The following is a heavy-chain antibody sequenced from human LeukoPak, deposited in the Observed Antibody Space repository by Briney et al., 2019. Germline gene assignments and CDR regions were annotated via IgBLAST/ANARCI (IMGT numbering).Heavy chain of an antibody. Sequence: GGPLRLSCAASGFTFSNYAMHWVRQAPGKGLEWVTVISYDGTNKYYADSVKGRFTISRDNSKNTLYLQMDSLRAEDTAVYYCARDRSYGGNSRLPDFWGQGTLVTVSS. J-gene: IGHJ4*02. V-gene: IGHV3-30*01. CDR1: GFTFSNYA. D-gene: IGHD4-23*01. CDR3: ARDRSYGGNSRLPDF. CDR2: ISYDGTNK.